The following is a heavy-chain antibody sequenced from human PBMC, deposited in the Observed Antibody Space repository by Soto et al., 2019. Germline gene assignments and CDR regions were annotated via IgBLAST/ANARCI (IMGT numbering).Heavy chain of an antibody. CDR2: IDYSGNT. V-gene: IGHV4-59*11. D-gene: IGHD2-2*01. CDR3: AGDNCSSSSCYFDY. J-gene: IGHJ4*02. CDR1: GGSIRSHH. Sequence: SETLSLTCTVSGGSIRSHHWSWIRQSPGKGLEWIGFIDYSGNTDYNPSLKSRVTISVDTSRNQFSLKLSSVTAADTAVYYCAGDNCSSSSCYFDYSGQGTLVTVSS.